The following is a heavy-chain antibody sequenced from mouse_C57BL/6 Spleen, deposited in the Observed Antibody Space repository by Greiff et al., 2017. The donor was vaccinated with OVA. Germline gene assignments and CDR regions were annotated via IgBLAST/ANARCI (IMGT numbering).Heavy chain of an antibody. J-gene: IGHJ1*03. CDR2: INPNNGGT. D-gene: IGHD2-2*01. Sequence: VQLQQSGPELVKPGASVKIPCKASGYTFTDYNMDWVKQSHGKSLEWIGDINPNNGGTIYNQKFKGKATLTVDKSSSTAYMELRSLTSDDTAVYYCARGYGYDWYFDVWGTGTTVTVSS. CDR3: ARGYGYDWYFDV. CDR1: GYTFTDYN. V-gene: IGHV1-18*01.